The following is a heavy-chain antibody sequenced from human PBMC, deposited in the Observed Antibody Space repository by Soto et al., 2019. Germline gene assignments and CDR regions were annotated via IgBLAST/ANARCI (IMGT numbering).Heavy chain of an antibody. CDR3: ARAGNNALNFDY. CDR1: GGSISSGGYS. CDR2: IYHSGST. J-gene: IGHJ4*02. D-gene: IGHD3-16*01. V-gene: IGHV4-30-2*01. Sequence: SETLSLTCAVSGGSISSGGYSWSLIRQPPGKGLEWIGYIYHSGSTYYNPSLKSRVTISVDRSKNQFSLKLSSVTAADTAVYYCARAGNNALNFDYWGQGTLVTVSS.